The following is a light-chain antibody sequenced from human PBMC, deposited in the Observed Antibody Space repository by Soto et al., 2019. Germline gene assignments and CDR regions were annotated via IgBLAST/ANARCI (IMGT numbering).Light chain of an antibody. CDR1: QSVSSN. CDR2: GAS. CDR3: QQYSNSPPSVT. V-gene: IGKV3-15*01. Sequence: EIVMTHSPATLSVSALARATLXGRASQSVSSNLAWYQQKPGQAPRLLIYGASTRATGIPARFSGSGSGTEFTLTISSLQSEDFAVYYCQQYSNSPPSVTFGPGTKVD. J-gene: IGKJ3*01.